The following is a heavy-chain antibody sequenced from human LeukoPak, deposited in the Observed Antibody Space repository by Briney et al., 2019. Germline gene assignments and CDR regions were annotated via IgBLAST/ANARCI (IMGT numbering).Heavy chain of an antibody. CDR2: ISSSSSYI. D-gene: IGHD3-9*01. Sequence: GGSLRLSCAASGFTFSSYSMNWVRQAPGKGLEWVSSISSSSSYIYYADSVKGRFAISRDNAENSLYLQMNSLRAEDTAIYYCASPRSSGSFDWFPEYFNYYMDVWGKGTTVSVSS. CDR1: GFTFSSYS. CDR3: ASPRSSGSFDWFPEYFNYYMDV. V-gene: IGHV3-21*01. J-gene: IGHJ6*03.